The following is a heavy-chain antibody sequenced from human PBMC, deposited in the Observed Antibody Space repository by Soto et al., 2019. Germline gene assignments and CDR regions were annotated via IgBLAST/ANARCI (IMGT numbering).Heavy chain of an antibody. V-gene: IGHV4-4*02. J-gene: IGHJ4*02. D-gene: IGHD1-1*01. CDR1: GDSISSSNW. CDR3: ARDLGTGTDF. CDR2: IYHSGAT. Sequence: QVQLQESGPGLVKPSGTLSLTCAVSGDSISSSNWWSWVRQAPGKGLEWIGEIYHSGATTYNPSLKSRATISVDPSKNHFSLKLTSVTAADTAVYFCARDLGTGTDFWSRGTLVTVAS.